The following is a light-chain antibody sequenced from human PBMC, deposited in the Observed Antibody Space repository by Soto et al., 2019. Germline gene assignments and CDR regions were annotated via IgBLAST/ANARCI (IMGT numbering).Light chain of an antibody. Sequence: EIIMTQSPATLSVSPGAGATLSCRASQGIGDTLAWYQHKPGQTTRLLIYDTSTRATGVPARFSGSRSGTEFTLTINSLQSEDFAVYYCQRYNNWPLTFGGGTKVENK. J-gene: IGKJ4*01. CDR1: QGIGDT. V-gene: IGKV3-15*01. CDR2: DTS. CDR3: QRYNNWPLT.